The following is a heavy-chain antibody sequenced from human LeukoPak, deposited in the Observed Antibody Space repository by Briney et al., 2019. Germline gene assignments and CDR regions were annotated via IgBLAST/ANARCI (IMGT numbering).Heavy chain of an antibody. CDR3: ARDRGGSCRTFDY. D-gene: IGHD2-15*01. CDR1: GGTFSSYA. V-gene: IGHV1-69*05. CDR2: IIPIFGTA. J-gene: IGHJ4*02. Sequence: VAPVKVSCKASGGTFSSYAISWVRQAPGQGLEWMGGIIPIFGTANYAQKFQGRVTITTDESTSTAYMELSSLRSEDTAVYYCARDRGGSCRTFDYWGQGTLVTVSS.